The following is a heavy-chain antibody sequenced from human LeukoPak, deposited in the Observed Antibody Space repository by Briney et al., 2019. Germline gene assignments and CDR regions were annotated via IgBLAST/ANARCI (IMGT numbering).Heavy chain of an antibody. J-gene: IGHJ5*02. CDR3: AKDYGTVVRGPVITAPGWFDP. CDR1: GFTFSSYS. D-gene: IGHD3-10*01. CDR2: ISSSSYI. Sequence: GGSLRLSCAASGFTFSSYSMNWVRQAPGKGLEWVSSISSSSYIYYADSVKGRFTISRDNAKNSLYLQMNSLRAEDTAVYYCAKDYGTVVRGPVITAPGWFDPWGQGTLVTVSS. V-gene: IGHV3-21*01.